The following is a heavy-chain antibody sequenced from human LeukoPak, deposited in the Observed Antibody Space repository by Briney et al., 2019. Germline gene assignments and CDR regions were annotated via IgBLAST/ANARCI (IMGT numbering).Heavy chain of an antibody. CDR1: GFTFSSYA. D-gene: IGHD2-2*01. V-gene: IGHV3-23*01. CDR3: ASHLGGSTSSINFDY. Sequence: PGGSLRLSCAASGFTFSSYAMSWVRQAPGKGLEWVSAISGSGGSTYYADSVKGRFTISRDNSKNTLYLQMNSLRAEDTAVYYCASHLGGSTSSINFDYWGQGTLVTVSS. CDR2: ISGSGGST. J-gene: IGHJ4*02.